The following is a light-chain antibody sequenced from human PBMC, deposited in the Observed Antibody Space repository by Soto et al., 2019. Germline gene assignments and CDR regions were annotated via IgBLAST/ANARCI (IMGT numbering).Light chain of an antibody. CDR2: EHT. CDR1: GGSIASNY. V-gene: IGLV6-57*02. Sequence: NFMLTQPHSVSESPGKTVSISCTGSGGSIASNYVQWYRQRPGSAPTIVIYEHTQRPSGVPDRFSGSIDRSSNSASLTISGLKSEDEADYYCQSYQTRNVVFGGGTKVTVL. J-gene: IGLJ2*01. CDR3: QSYQTRNVV.